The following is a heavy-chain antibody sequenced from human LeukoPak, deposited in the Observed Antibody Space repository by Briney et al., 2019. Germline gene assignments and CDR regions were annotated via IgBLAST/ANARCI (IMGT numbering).Heavy chain of an antibody. J-gene: IGHJ6*02. CDR1: GDTFSSYA. Sequence: GASVKVSCKASGDTFSSYAISWVRQAPGQGLEWMGGIIPIFGTANYAQKFQGRVTITADESTSTAYMELSSLRSEDTAVYYCARKVPAAPNNYYYYYGMDVWGQGTTVTVSS. CDR3: ARKVPAAPNNYYYYYGMDV. CDR2: IIPIFGTA. D-gene: IGHD2-2*01. V-gene: IGHV1-69*13.